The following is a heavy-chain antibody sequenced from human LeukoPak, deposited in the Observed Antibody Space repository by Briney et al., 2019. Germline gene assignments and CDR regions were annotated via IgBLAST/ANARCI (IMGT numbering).Heavy chain of an antibody. CDR3: ARASTGNFDY. J-gene: IGHJ4*02. CDR2: FYTSGST. Sequence: SQTLSLTCTVSGGSISSADYFWTWIRQPPGKGLEWIGYFYTSGSTYYNPSLKNRVIISVDTSKNQFSLELRSVTAADTAVYYCARASTGNFDYWGQGTLVTVSS. V-gene: IGHV4-30-4*08. D-gene: IGHD3-9*01. CDR1: GGSISSADYF.